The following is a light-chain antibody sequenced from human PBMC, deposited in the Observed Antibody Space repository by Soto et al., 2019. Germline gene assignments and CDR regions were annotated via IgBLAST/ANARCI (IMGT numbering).Light chain of an antibody. Sequence: AIQMTQSPSSLSASVGDRVTITCRASQGIRNDLGWYQQKPGKAPKLLIFAASSLQSGVPSRFSGSGSGTDFPLTISSLQAEDFATYYSLPDYHYPWKFGQRTKVEIK. CDR3: LPDYHYPWK. J-gene: IGKJ1*01. CDR1: QGIRND. CDR2: AAS. V-gene: IGKV1-6*01.